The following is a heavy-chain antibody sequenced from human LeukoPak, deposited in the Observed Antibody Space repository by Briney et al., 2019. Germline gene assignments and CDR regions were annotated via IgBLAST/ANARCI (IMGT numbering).Heavy chain of an antibody. CDR3: ARTLRGYRDYGPFDY. D-gene: IGHD5-12*01. CDR1: GGSISSDDYY. J-gene: IGHJ4*02. Sequence: PSETLSLTCTVSGGSISSDDYYWSWIRQHPGKGLQWIGYIYYSGDTYYNPSLKSRVTISVDTSKNQFSLGLSSVTAADTAVYYCARTLRGYRDYGPFDYWGQGTLVPVSS. V-gene: IGHV4-31*03. CDR2: IYYSGDT.